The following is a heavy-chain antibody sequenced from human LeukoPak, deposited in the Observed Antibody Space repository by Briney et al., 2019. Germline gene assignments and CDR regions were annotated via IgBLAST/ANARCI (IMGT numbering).Heavy chain of an antibody. D-gene: IGHD3-22*01. J-gene: IGHJ4*02. CDR3: ASGPSSGYYPLFDY. CDR2: INPNSGGT. Sequence: ASVKVSCKASGYTFTGYYMHWVRQAPGQGHEWMGWINPNSGGTNYAQKFQGRVTMTRDTSTSTAYMELSRLRSDDTAVYYCASGPSSGYYPLFDYWGQGTLVTVSS. CDR1: GYTFTGYY. V-gene: IGHV1-2*02.